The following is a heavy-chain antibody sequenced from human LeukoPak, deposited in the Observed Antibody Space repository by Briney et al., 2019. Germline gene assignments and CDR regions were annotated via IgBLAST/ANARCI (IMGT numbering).Heavy chain of an antibody. V-gene: IGHV4-59*12. CDR3: ARGGTNWVKHDY. Sequence: SETLSLTCSVSDGSNSRYYWSWIRQSPGKGLEWIGNIHYSGSTNYNPSLKSRATISVDTSKNQFSLKLSSVTAADTAVYYCARGGTNWVKHDYWGQGTLVTVSS. D-gene: IGHD7-27*01. CDR2: IHYSGST. J-gene: IGHJ4*02. CDR1: DGSNSRYY.